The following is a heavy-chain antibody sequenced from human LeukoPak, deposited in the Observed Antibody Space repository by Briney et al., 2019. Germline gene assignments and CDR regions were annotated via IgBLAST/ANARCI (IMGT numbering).Heavy chain of an antibody. J-gene: IGHJ4*02. V-gene: IGHV4-59*08. CDR1: GGTTGSDY. CDR3: ARLSLHCSGGSCYRGAFDS. D-gene: IGHD2-15*01. Sequence: SETLSLTCNVSGGTTGSDYWSWIRQPPGKGLEWIAYVYYSGVTSYDPSLKGRVAISIDTSKNQFSLNLSSVTAADTAVYYCARLSLHCSGGSCYRGAFDSWGQGTLVTVSS. CDR2: VYYSGVT.